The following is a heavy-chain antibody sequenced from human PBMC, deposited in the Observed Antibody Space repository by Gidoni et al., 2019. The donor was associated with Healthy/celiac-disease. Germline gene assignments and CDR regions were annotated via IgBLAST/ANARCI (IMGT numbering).Heavy chain of an antibody. CDR3: ARDTRSSSWYNVYYYYYMDV. J-gene: IGHJ6*03. Sequence: EVQLVESGAGFVQPGGSLRLSCAASGFTFSSYGISWVRQAPGKGLEWVANIKQDGSEKYYVDSVKGRFTISRDNAKNSLYLQMNSLRAEDTAVYYCARDTRSSSWYNVYYYYYMDVWGKGTTVTVSS. V-gene: IGHV3-7*01. CDR1: GFTFSSYG. D-gene: IGHD6-13*01. CDR2: IKQDGSEK.